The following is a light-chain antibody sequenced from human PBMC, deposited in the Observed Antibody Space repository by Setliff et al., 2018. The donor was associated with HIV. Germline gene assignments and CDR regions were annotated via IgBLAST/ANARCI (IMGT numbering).Light chain of an antibody. V-gene: IGLV3-21*03. CDR2: DYN. Sequence: SYELTQPPSVSVAPGKTARITCGGNNIGSKSVHWYQQKPGQAPVLVVYDYNDRPSGIPERFSGSNSRNTATLTISRVEAGDEADYYCQVWDSSTDHHVFGTGTKVTVL. CDR3: QVWDSSTDHHV. CDR1: NIGSKS. J-gene: IGLJ1*01.